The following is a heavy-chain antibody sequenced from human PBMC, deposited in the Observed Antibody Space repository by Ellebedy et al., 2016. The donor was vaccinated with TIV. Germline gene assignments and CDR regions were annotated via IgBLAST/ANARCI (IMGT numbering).Heavy chain of an antibody. J-gene: IGHJ6*02. V-gene: IGHV1-69*13. D-gene: IGHD4-11*01. Sequence: SVKVSCXASGGTFSNYAISWVRQAPGQGLEWMGGIIPIFGTTNYAQKFQGRVTITADESTSTAYMELSSLRSEDTAVFYCANHYSDYYYYGMDVWGHGTMVIVSS. CDR1: GGTFSNYA. CDR2: IIPIFGTT. CDR3: ANHYSDYYYYGMDV.